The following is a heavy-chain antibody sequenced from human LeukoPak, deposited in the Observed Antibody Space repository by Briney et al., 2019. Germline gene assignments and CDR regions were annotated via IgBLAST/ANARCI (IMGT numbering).Heavy chain of an antibody. J-gene: IGHJ5*02. CDR2: ISAYNGNT. V-gene: IGHV1-18*01. Sequence: PGGSLRLSCAASGFTFSSYAMPWVRQAPGQGLEWMGWISAYNGNTNYAQKLQGRVTMTTDTSTSTAYMELRSLRSDDTAVYYCARGGYCSSTSYSKRNWFDPWGQGTLVTVSS. CDR1: GFTFSSYA. CDR3: ARGGYCSSTSYSKRNWFDP. D-gene: IGHD2-2*01.